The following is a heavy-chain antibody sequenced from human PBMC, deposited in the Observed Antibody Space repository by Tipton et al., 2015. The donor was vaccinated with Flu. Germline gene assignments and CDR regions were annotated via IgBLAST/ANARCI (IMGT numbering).Heavy chain of an antibody. CDR2: IWYDGTTK. J-gene: IGHJ4*02. V-gene: IGHV3-33*08. CDR3: ARVMSGAGGGPDY. Sequence: SLRLSCAASGFTFSNYGFHWVRQAPGKGLEWVAVIWYDGTTKHYTDSVMGRFTISRDSSKNTLYLEMNSLRVDDTAIYYCARVMSGAGGGPDYWGQGTLVTVSS. D-gene: IGHD1-26*01. CDR1: GFTFSNYG.